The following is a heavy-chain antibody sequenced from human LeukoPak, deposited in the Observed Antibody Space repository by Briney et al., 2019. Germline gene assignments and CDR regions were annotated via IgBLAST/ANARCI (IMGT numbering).Heavy chain of an antibody. V-gene: IGHV3-30*02. Sequence: GGSPRLSCAASGFTFSSYGVHWVRQAPGKELEWVAFIRYDGSNKYYADSVKGRFTISRDNSKNTLYLQMNSLRAEDTAVYYCAKDLSVGATLGEYFQHWGQGTLVTVSS. CDR3: AKDLSVGATLGEYFQH. CDR2: IRYDGSNK. CDR1: GFTFSSYG. J-gene: IGHJ1*01. D-gene: IGHD1-26*01.